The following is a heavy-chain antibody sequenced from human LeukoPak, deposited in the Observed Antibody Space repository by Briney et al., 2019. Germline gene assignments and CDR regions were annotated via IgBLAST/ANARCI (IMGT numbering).Heavy chain of an antibody. CDR1: GFTFSSYS. CDR2: ISSSSSYI. Sequence: KPGGSLRLSCAASGFTFSSYSMNWVRQAPGKGLEWVSSISSSSSYIYYADSVKGRFTISRDNSKNTLYLQMNSLRAEDTAVYYCAKDQPQDYWGQGTLVTVSS. CDR3: AKDQPQDY. V-gene: IGHV3-21*04. J-gene: IGHJ4*02.